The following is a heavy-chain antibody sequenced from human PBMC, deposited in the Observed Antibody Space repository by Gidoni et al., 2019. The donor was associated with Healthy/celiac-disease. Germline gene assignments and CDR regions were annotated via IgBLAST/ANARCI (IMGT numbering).Heavy chain of an antibody. CDR2: ISGSGGST. D-gene: IGHD3-22*01. V-gene: IGHV3-23*01. Sequence: EVQLLESGGGLVQPGGSLRLACAASGFSFSSYAMSWVRQAPGKGLEWVSAISGSGGSTYYADAVKGRFTISRDNSKNTLYLQMNRLRAEDTAVYYCEKDRPEDYYDSSGSAFDYWGQGTLVTVSS. CDR3: EKDRPEDYYDSSGSAFDY. J-gene: IGHJ4*02. CDR1: GFSFSSYA.